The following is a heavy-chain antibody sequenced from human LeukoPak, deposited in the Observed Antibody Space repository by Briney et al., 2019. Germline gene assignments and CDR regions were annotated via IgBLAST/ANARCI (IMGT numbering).Heavy chain of an antibody. Sequence: SSETLSLTCIVSGASISSYYWSWIRQPPGKGLEWIGYIYYSGSTNYNPSLNSRVTMSVDTSKNQFSLKLSSVTAADTAVYYCARGDTRGNDIWGQGTMVTVSS. V-gene: IGHV4-59*01. J-gene: IGHJ3*02. CDR2: IYYSGST. CDR3: ARGDTRGNDI. CDR1: GASISSYY. D-gene: IGHD1-26*01.